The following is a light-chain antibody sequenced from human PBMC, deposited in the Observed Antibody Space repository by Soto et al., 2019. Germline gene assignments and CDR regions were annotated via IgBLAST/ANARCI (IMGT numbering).Light chain of an antibody. CDR1: QSISSY. V-gene: IGKV1-39*01. Sequence: DIQMTQSPSSLSASVGDRVTITCRASQSISSYLYWYQQKPGKAPKLLIYAASSLQSGVPSRFIGSASAQDFTLTISSLQPEDFATYYYQQSYSTPYTFGQGTKLEIQ. CDR2: AAS. CDR3: QQSYSTPYT. J-gene: IGKJ2*01.